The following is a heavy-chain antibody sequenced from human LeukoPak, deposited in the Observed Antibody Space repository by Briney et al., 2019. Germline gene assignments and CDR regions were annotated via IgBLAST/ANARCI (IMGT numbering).Heavy chain of an antibody. V-gene: IGHV4-31*03. J-gene: IGHJ4*02. Sequence: PSQTLSLTCTVSGGSISRGGYYWSWIRQHPGKGLEWIGYIYYSGSTYYNPSLKSRVTISVDTSKNQFSLKLSSVTAADTAVYYCARAGYDNPIDYWGLGTLVTVSS. D-gene: IGHD3-9*01. CDR2: IYYSGST. CDR1: GGSISRGGYY. CDR3: ARAGYDNPIDY.